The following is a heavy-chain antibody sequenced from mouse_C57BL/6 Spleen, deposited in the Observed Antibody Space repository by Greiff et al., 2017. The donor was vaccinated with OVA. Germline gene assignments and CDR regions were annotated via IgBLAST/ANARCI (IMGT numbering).Heavy chain of an antibody. CDR2: IYPGDGDT. CDR3: ARSSLSSYAMDY. J-gene: IGHJ4*01. V-gene: IGHV1-80*01. Sequence: QVQLQQSGAELVKPGASVKISCKASGYAFSSYWMNWVKQRPGKGLEWIGQIYPGDGDTNYNGKFKGKATLTADKSSSTAYMQLSSLTSEDSAVYFCARSSLSSYAMDYWGQGTSVTVSS. D-gene: IGHD6-5*01. CDR1: GYAFSSYW.